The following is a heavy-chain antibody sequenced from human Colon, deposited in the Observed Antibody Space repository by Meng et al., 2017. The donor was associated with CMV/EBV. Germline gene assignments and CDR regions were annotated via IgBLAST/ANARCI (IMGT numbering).Heavy chain of an antibody. CDR2: IYIRGGT. Sequence: GQLQESGPGLVKPSETLSLTCTVSGVAFSHYYWSWIRQPAGKGPEWIGRIYIRGGTNYNPSLKRRVTMSVDTSKNQFSLKLSSVTAADTAVYYCAVQPCYDGYCYFDYWGQGTLVTVSS. CDR1: GVAFSHYY. CDR3: AVQPCYDGYCYFDY. V-gene: IGHV4-4*07. J-gene: IGHJ4*02. D-gene: IGHD5-18*01.